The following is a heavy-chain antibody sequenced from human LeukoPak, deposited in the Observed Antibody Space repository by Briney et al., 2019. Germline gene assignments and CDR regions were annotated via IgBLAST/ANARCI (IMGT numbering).Heavy chain of an antibody. Sequence: GGSLRLSRAASGFTVSSNYMSWVRQAPGKGLEWVSVIYGGGSTYYADSVKGRFTISRDNSKNTLYLQMNSLRAEDTAVYYCARGLSQRGYSYGLHGVPNWFDPWGQGTLVTVSS. CDR3: ARGLSQRGYSYGLHGVPNWFDP. J-gene: IGHJ5*02. CDR1: GFTVSSNY. D-gene: IGHD5-18*01. V-gene: IGHV3-66*01. CDR2: IYGGGST.